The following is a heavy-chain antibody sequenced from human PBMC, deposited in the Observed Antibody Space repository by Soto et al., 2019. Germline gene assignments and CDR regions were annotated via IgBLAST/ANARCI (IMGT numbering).Heavy chain of an antibody. CDR2: TRNKANSYTT. V-gene: IGHV3-72*01. J-gene: IGHJ6*02. Sequence: GGSLRLSCAASGFTFSDHYMDWVRQAPGKGLEWVGRTRNKANSYTTEYAASVKGRFTISRDDSKNSLYLQMNSLKTEDTAVYYCARGGYCSSASCYTDYYAMDVWGQGTTATVSS. D-gene: IGHD2-2*02. CDR1: GFTFSDHY. CDR3: ARGGYCSSASCYTDYYAMDV.